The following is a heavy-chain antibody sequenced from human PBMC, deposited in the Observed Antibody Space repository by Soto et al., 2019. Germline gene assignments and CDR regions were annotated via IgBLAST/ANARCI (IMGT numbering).Heavy chain of an antibody. CDR1: GFTFSSYT. J-gene: IGHJ4*02. CDR3: AKDLYSSGWYIGY. Sequence: GGSLRLSCAASGFTFSSYTMSWVRQAPGKGLEWVSAISGSGGSTYYADSVKGRFTISRDNSKNTLYLQMNSLRAEDTAVYYCAKDLYSSGWYIGYWGQGTLVTVSS. CDR2: ISGSGGST. V-gene: IGHV3-23*01. D-gene: IGHD6-19*01.